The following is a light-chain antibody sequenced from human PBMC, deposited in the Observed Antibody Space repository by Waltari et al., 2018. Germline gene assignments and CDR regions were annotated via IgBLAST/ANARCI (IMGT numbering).Light chain of an antibody. V-gene: IGLV2-14*03. CDR1: SNAVGSSHF. CDR2: DVT. J-gene: IGLJ2*01. Sequence: QSALTQPASVSGSPGQSITIPCTGTSNAVGSSHFFSWYQQHPGRAPQLMIYDVTERPSGISYRFSGSKSANTASLTISGLLPEDEAIYYCSSFTDTHTLLFGGGTTVTVL. CDR3: SSFTDTHTLL.